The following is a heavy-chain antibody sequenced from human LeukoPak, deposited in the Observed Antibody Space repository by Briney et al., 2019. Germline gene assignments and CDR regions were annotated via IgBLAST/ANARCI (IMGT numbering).Heavy chain of an antibody. Sequence: ASVKVSCKASGGTFSSYAISWVRQAPGQGLKWMGGIIPIFGTANYAQKSQGRVTITADESTSTAYMELSSLRSEDTAVYYCAREGPYCSGGSCYYYFDYWGQGTLVTVSS. J-gene: IGHJ4*02. CDR1: GGTFSSYA. CDR3: AREGPYCSGGSCYYYFDY. CDR2: IIPIFGTA. V-gene: IGHV1-69*13. D-gene: IGHD2-15*01.